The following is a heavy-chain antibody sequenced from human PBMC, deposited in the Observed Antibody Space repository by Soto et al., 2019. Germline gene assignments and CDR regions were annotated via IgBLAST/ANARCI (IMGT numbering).Heavy chain of an antibody. CDR3: ALSHCGGDCYPIYYYYYYGMDV. D-gene: IGHD2-21*02. CDR2: IWYDGSNK. CDR1: GFTFSSYG. V-gene: IGHV3-33*01. J-gene: IGHJ6*02. Sequence: GGSLRLSCAASGFTFSSYGMHCVRQATGKGLAWVAVIWYDGSNKYYADSVKGRFTISRDNSKNTLYLQMNSLRAEDTAVYYCALSHCGGDCYPIYYYYYYGMDVWGQGTTVTVSS.